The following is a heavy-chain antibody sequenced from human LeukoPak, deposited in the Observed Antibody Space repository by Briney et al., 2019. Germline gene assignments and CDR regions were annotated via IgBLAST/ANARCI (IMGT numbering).Heavy chain of an antibody. Sequence: SETLSLTCTVSGGSISGYYWSWIRQPPGKGLEWIGNIYYSGSTNYNPSLKSRVTISVDTSKNQFSLKLSSVTAADAAVYYCANYHDYSNFQGAYYLDYWGQGTLVTVSS. J-gene: IGHJ4*02. D-gene: IGHD4-11*01. CDR2: IYYSGST. CDR1: GGSISGYY. CDR3: ANYHDYSNFQGAYYLDY. V-gene: IGHV4-59*08.